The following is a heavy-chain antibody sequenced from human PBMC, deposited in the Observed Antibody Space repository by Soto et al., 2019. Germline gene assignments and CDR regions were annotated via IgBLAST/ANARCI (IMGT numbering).Heavy chain of an antibody. CDR3: AREGAGYYGSGSYFSSYYYYYMDV. D-gene: IGHD3-10*01. Sequence: LRLSCAASGFTVSSNYMSWVRQAPGKGLEWVSVIYSGGSTYYADSVKGRFTISRDNSKNTLYLQMNSLRAEDTAVYYCAREGAGYYGSGSYFSSYYYYYMDVWGKGTTVTVSS. V-gene: IGHV3-66*01. CDR2: IYSGGST. CDR1: GFTVSSNY. J-gene: IGHJ6*03.